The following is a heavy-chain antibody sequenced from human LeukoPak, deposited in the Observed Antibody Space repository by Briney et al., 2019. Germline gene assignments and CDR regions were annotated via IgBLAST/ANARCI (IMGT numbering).Heavy chain of an antibody. CDR2: MNPNSGNT. D-gene: IGHD2-15*01. J-gene: IGHJ5*02. CDR3: ALGYCSGGSCYKGFDP. V-gene: IGHV1-8*01. Sequence: GASVKVSCKASGYTFTSYDINWVRQATGQGLEWMGWMNPNSGNTGYAQKFQGRVTMTRNTSISTAYMELSGLRSEDTAVYYCALGYCSGGSCYKGFDPWGQGTLVTVSS. CDR1: GYTFTSYD.